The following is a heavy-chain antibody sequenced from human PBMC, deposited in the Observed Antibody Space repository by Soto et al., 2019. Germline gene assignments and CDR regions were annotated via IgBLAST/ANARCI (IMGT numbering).Heavy chain of an antibody. V-gene: IGHV1-69*01. Sequence: VPLVQSGAEVKKPGSSVKVSCKASGGTFSSYAISWVRQAPGQGLEWMGGIIPIFGTANYAQKFQGRVTITADESTSTAYMELSSLRSEDTAVYYCARSDCSGGSCYSDWFDPWGQGTLVTVSS. J-gene: IGHJ5*02. CDR1: GGTFSSYA. D-gene: IGHD2-15*01. CDR2: IIPIFGTA. CDR3: ARSDCSGGSCYSDWFDP.